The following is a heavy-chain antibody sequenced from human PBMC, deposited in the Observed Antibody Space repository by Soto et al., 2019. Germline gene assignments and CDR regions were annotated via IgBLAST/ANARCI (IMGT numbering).Heavy chain of an antibody. CDR2: ISGIGGST. V-gene: IGHV3-23*01. Sequence: GGSLRLSCAASGFTFSSYWMHWVRQAPGKGLELVSAISGIGGSTYYADSVKGRFTISRDNSKNTLYLQMNSLRAEDTAVYYCAKDVVVRGVPLLDYWGQGTLVTVSS. J-gene: IGHJ4*02. D-gene: IGHD3-10*01. CDR1: GFTFSSYW. CDR3: AKDVVVRGVPLLDY.